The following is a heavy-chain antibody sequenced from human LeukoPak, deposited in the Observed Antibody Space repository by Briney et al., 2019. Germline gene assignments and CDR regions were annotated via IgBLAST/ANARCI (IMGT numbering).Heavy chain of an antibody. J-gene: IGHJ4*02. Sequence: GGSLRLSCAASGFTFSGYSMNWVRQAPGKGLEWLSSITSSSTIYYADSVKGRFTISRDNAKNSLYLQMNSLRDEDTAVHYCARDLYGDYGKDYWGQGTLVTVSS. CDR1: GFTFSGYS. V-gene: IGHV3-48*02. CDR2: ITSSSTI. D-gene: IGHD4-17*01. CDR3: ARDLYGDYGKDY.